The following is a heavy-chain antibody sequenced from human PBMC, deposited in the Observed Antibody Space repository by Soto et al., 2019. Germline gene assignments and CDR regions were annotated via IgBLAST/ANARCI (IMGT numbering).Heavy chain of an antibody. CDR2: IFYSGST. CDR3: ARVGSSGWSPDY. V-gene: IGHV4-59*11. CDR1: GGSISGHY. D-gene: IGHD6-19*01. J-gene: IGHJ4*02. Sequence: SETLSLTCTVSGGSISGHYWTWIRQSPGKGLEWIGYIFYSGSTNYNPSLKSRVTIPVDTSKNQFSLKLSSVTAADTAVYYCARVGSSGWSPDYWGQGTLVTVSS.